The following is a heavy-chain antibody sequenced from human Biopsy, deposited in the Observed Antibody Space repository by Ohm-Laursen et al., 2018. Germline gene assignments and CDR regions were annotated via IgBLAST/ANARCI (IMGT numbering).Heavy chain of an antibody. CDR3: ARDETGSSVFGPYYYGKDV. J-gene: IGHJ6*02. D-gene: IGHD3-9*01. CDR1: GYSFTKYY. Sequence: SVKVSCKASGYSFTKYYINWVRQAPGQGLEWMGIINPTSGTTSYAEKFQGRVTLTRDTSTGTVYLELNSLIYEDTALYYCARDETGSSVFGPYYYGKDVWGQGTTVTVSS. V-gene: IGHV1-46*01. CDR2: INPTSGTT.